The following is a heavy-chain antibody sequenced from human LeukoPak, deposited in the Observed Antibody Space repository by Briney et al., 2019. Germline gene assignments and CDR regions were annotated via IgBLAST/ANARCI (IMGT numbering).Heavy chain of an antibody. Sequence: GGSLRPSCAASGFTFSSYWMSWVRQAPGKGLEWVANIKQDGSEKYYVDSVKGRFTISRDNAKNSLYLQMNSLRAEDTAVYYCAREVEYGDFLWEYYFDYWGQGTLVTVSS. J-gene: IGHJ4*02. V-gene: IGHV3-7*01. CDR1: GFTFSSYW. CDR3: AREVEYGDFLWEYYFDY. CDR2: IKQDGSEK. D-gene: IGHD4-17*01.